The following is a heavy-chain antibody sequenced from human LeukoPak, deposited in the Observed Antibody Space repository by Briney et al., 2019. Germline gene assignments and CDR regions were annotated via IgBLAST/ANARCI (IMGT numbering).Heavy chain of an antibody. CDR3: AIVPAAIHNY. V-gene: IGHV3-30*03. CDR1: GVTFSSYG. CDR2: ISYDGSIK. J-gene: IGHJ4*02. Sequence: GGSLRLSCAASGVTFSSYGRYGGRQAPGKGLEGGAVISYDGSIKYYADSVKGRFTISRDNSKNTLYLQMNSLRAEDAAVYYCAIVPAAIHNYWGQGTLVTVSS. D-gene: IGHD2-2*01.